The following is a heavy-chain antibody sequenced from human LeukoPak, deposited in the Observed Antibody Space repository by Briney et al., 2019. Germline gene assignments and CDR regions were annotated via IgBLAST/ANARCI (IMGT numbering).Heavy chain of an antibody. CDR1: GYTFTTYG. J-gene: IGHJ6*02. CDR3: ASPEMGYCSGGSCYRYYYYYGMDV. V-gene: IGHV1-18*01. CDR2: ISAYNGNT. D-gene: IGHD2-15*01. Sequence: GASVKVSCKASGYTFTTYGISWVRQAPGQGLEWMGWISAYNGNTNYAQKLQGRVTMTTDTSTSTAYMELSSLRSEDTAVYYCASPEMGYCSGGSCYRYYYYYGMDVWGQGTTVTVSS.